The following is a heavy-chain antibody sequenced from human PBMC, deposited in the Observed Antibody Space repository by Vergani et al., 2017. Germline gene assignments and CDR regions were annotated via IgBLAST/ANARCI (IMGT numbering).Heavy chain of an antibody. CDR3: AKDRCSSTSCYLHY. V-gene: IGHV4-39*02. Sequence: QMQLQESGPGLVKPSETLSLSCTVSGDSISTSSYAWGWIRQPPGKTLEWIGTVFYGGRTSYNPSLKSRVTLSLDTSKKQISLHLTSVTAADTAVYYCAKDRCSSTSCYLHYWGQGTLVTVSS. J-gene: IGHJ4*02. D-gene: IGHD2-2*01. CDR1: GDSISTSSYA. CDR2: VFYGGRT.